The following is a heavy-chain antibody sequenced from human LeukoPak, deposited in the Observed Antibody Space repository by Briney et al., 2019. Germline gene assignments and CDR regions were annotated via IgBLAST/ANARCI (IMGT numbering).Heavy chain of an antibody. V-gene: IGHV4-39*01. J-gene: IGHJ4*02. CDR2: IYYSGST. CDR1: GGSISSSSCY. CDR3: ARTCSGGSCYDY. D-gene: IGHD2-15*01. Sequence: SETLSLTCIVSGGSISSSSCYWGWIRQPPGKGLEWIGSIYYSGSTYYNPSLKSRVTISVDTSKNQFSLKLSSVTAADTAVYYCARTCSGGSCYDYWGQGTLVTASS.